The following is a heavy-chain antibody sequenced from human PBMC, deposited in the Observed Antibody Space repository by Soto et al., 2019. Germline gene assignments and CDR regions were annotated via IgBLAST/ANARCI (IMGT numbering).Heavy chain of an antibody. V-gene: IGHV1-18*01. D-gene: IGHD3-10*01. CDR2: ISAHNGNT. CDR1: GYICTTYG. CDR3: ARGRDGGY. J-gene: IGHJ4*02. Sequence: QVHLVQSGAEVKKPGASVKVPCKGSGYICTTYGITWVRQAPGQGLEWMGWISAHNGNTNYAQKLQGRVTVTRDTSTRTAYMELRNLRSDDTAVYYCARGRDGGYWGQGALVTVSS.